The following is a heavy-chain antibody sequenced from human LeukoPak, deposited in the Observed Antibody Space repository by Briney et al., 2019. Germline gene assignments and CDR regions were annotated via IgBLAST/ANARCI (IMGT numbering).Heavy chain of an antibody. V-gene: IGHV1-2*02. Sequence: ASVKVSCKASGYTFTGYYMHWVRQAPGQGLEWMGWINPNSGGTNYAQKFQGRVTMTRDTSISTAYMELSRLRSDDTAVYYCARVVPAKTDLFDYWGQGTLVTVSS. CDR1: GYTFTGYY. CDR2: INPNSGGT. D-gene: IGHD2-2*01. CDR3: ARVVPAKTDLFDY. J-gene: IGHJ4*02.